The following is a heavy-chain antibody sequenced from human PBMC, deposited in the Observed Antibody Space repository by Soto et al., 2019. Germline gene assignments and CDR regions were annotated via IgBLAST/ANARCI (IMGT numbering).Heavy chain of an antibody. CDR3: ARGRVMGTYYNPPFDY. J-gene: IGHJ4*02. Sequence: ESGGGVVQPGKSLRLSCAASGFTFSSYGMHWVRQAPGKGLEWVAVIWYDGSNQYYADSVKGRFTISRDNSNNTLCLQMSSLRAEDTAVYYCARGRVMGTYYNPPFDYWGQGTLVTVSS. V-gene: IGHV3-33*01. D-gene: IGHD3-10*01. CDR1: GFTFSSYG. CDR2: IWYDGSNQ.